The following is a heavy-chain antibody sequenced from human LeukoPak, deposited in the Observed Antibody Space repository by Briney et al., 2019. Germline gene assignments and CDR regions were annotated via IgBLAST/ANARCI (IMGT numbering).Heavy chain of an antibody. CDR2: ISYDGSNK. CDR1: GFTFSSYA. J-gene: IGHJ5*02. D-gene: IGHD2-2*01. CDR3: ARETIVVVPAAKFSKFDP. V-gene: IGHV3-30-3*01. Sequence: PGRSLRLSCAASGFTFSSYAMHWVRQAPGKGLEWVAVISYDGSNKYYADSVKGRFTISRENSKNTLYLQMNSLRAEDTAVYYCARETIVVVPAAKFSKFDPWGQGTLVTVSS.